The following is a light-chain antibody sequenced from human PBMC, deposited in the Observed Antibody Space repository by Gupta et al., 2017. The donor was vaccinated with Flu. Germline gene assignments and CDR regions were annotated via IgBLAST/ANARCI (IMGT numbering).Light chain of an antibody. CDR2: DTL. J-gene: IGKJ2*01. Sequence: EIVLTQSPATLSLSPGDSATLSCRASQSVGDSLAWYQQKPGQAPSLLIYDTLKRATCIPASFSGSGVGTEVSLTISSREPEDFEVYYCQQRINGHPEYSFGQGTKMEIK. V-gene: IGKV3D-11*02. CDR1: QSVGDS. CDR3: QQRINGHPEYS.